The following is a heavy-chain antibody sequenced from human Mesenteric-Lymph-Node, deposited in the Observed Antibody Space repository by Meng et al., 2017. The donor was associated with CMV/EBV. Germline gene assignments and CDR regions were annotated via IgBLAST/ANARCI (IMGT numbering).Heavy chain of an antibody. CDR2: IYWNDDK. D-gene: IGHD2-2*02. Sequence: SGPTLVKPTQTLTLTCTCSGFSLGTSGVGVGWIRQPPGKALEWLAIIYWNDDKRYSPSLKSRLTITKDTSKNQVVLTMTNMDPVDTATYYCAHRAYCSSTSCYTSYYFDYWGQGTLVTVSS. J-gene: IGHJ4*02. V-gene: IGHV2-5*01. CDR3: AHRAYCSSTSCYTSYYFDY. CDR1: GFSLGTSGVG.